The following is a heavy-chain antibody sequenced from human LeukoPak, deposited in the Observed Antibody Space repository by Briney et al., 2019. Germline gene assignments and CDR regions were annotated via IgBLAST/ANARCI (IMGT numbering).Heavy chain of an antibody. V-gene: IGHV4-59*08. CDR3: ARLYSGSGSYDYYYYYDMDV. CDR2: IYYSGST. Sequence: PSETLSLTCTVSGGSISSYYWSWIRQPPGKGLEWIGYIYYSGSTNYNPSLKSRVTISVDTSKNQFSLKLSSVTAADTAVYYCARLYSGSGSYDYYYYYDMDVWGKGTTVTVSS. J-gene: IGHJ6*03. CDR1: GGSISSYY. D-gene: IGHD3-10*01.